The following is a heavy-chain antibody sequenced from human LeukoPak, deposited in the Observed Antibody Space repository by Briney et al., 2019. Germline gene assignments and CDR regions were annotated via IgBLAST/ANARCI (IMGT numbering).Heavy chain of an antibody. D-gene: IGHD5-12*01. Sequence: SETLSLTCTVSGGSISGYYWSWIRQPPGKGLEWIGYIYYSGSTDYNPSLKSRVTISVDTSNKQFSLKLSSVTAADTAVYYCARGIGIVATIGRFRHYGMDVWGQGTTVTVSS. CDR2: IYYSGST. CDR3: ARGIGIVATIGRFRHYGMDV. J-gene: IGHJ6*02. V-gene: IGHV4-59*12. CDR1: GGSISGYY.